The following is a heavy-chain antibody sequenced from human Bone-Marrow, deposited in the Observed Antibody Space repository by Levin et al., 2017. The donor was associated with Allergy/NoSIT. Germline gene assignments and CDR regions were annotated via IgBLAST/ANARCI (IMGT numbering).Heavy chain of an antibody. J-gene: IGHJ1*01. D-gene: IGHD6-25*01. V-gene: IGHV3-48*03. Sequence: PGGSLRLSCEASGFSFSTFGMNWVRQAPGKGLEWLSYISSSGSTIFYADSVKGRFTVSRDNAKTSLYLQMTGLRVEDTAVYFCARDRGIIAATRGIDHWGQGTLVTVSA. CDR1: GFSFSTFG. CDR2: ISSSGSTI. CDR3: ARDRGIIAATRGIDH.